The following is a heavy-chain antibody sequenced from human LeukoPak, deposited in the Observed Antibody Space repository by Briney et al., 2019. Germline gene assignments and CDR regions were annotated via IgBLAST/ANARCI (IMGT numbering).Heavy chain of an antibody. V-gene: IGHV1-18*01. J-gene: IGHJ4*02. D-gene: IGHD3-16*02. CDR1: GYTFTSYG. Sequence: GASVKVSCKASGYTFTSYGISWVRQAPGQGLEWMGWISAYNGNTNYAQKLQGRVTMTTDTSTSTAYMELRSLRSDDTAVYYCARDDDYVWGSYRPFDYWGQGTLVTVSS. CDR3: ARDDDYVWGSYRPFDY. CDR2: ISAYNGNT.